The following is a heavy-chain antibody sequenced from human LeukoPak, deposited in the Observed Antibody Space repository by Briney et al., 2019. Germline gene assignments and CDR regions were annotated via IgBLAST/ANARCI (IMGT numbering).Heavy chain of an antibody. CDR1: GFTFSSYS. CDR3: ASTSWGVPAAKGAFDI. J-gene: IGHJ3*02. V-gene: IGHV3-21*01. Sequence: SGGSLRLSCVASGFTFSSYSMNWVRQAPGKGLEWVSSISSSSSYIYYADSVKGRFTISRDNAKNSLYLQMNSLRAEDTAVYYCASTSWGVPAAKGAFDIWGQGTMVTVSS. D-gene: IGHD2-2*01. CDR2: ISSSSSYI.